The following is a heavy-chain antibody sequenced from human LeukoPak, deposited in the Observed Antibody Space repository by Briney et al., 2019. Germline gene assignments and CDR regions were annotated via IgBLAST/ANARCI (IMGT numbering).Heavy chain of an antibody. CDR1: GFTFSSYA. J-gene: IGHJ5*02. CDR2: ISGSGGST. Sequence: GGSLRLSCAASGFTFSSYAMSWVRQAPGKGLEWVSAISGSGGSTYYADSVKGRFTISRDNSKNTLYLQMDSLRAEDTAGYYCARGRRITIFGVVSRGYWFDPWGQGTLVTVSS. CDR3: ARGRRITIFGVVSRGYWFDP. V-gene: IGHV3-23*01. D-gene: IGHD3-3*01.